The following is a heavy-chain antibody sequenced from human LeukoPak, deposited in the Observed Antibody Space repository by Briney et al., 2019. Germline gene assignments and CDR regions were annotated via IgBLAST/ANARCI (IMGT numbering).Heavy chain of an antibody. CDR2: IIPIFGTA. Sequence: ASVKVSCKASGGTSSSYAISWVRQAPGQGLEWMGGIIPIFGTANYAQKFQGRVTITADESTSTAYMELSSLRSEDTAVYYCARGDPMTYCFDYWGQGTLVTVSS. CDR3: ARGDPMTYCFDY. J-gene: IGHJ4*02. V-gene: IGHV1-69*13. CDR1: GGTSSSYA.